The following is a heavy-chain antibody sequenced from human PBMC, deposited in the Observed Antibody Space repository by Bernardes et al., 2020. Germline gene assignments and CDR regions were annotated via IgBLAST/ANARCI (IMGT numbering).Heavy chain of an antibody. Sequence: GGSLRLSCAASGFTFSSYAMHWVRQAPGKGLEWVAVISYDGSNKYYADSVKGRFTISRDNSKNTLYLQMNSLRAEDTAVYYCARSIYGSGSYYSEGFDYWGQGTLVTVSS. J-gene: IGHJ4*02. CDR3: ARSIYGSGSYYSEGFDY. CDR1: GFTFSSYA. CDR2: ISYDGSNK. D-gene: IGHD3-10*01. V-gene: IGHV3-30-3*01.